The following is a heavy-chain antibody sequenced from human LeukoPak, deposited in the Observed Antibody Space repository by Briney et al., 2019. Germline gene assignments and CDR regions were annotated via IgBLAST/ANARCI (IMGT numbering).Heavy chain of an antibody. J-gene: IGHJ3*02. D-gene: IGHD3-22*01. CDR2: IIPIFGTA. CDR3: ARGYYDSSGYYYGDAFDI. Sequence: SVKVSSKASGGTFSSYAISWVRHAPGQGLDWMGGIIPIFGTANYAPKFHGRVTNSTDESTSTAYMELSSLRSDDTAVYYCARGYYDSSGYYYGDAFDIWGQGTMVTVSS. V-gene: IGHV1-69*05. CDR1: GGTFSSYA.